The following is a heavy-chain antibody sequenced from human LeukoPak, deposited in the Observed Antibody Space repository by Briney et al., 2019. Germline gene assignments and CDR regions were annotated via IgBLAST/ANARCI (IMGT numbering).Heavy chain of an antibody. D-gene: IGHD3-10*01. Sequence: GGSLRLSCAASGFTFSTHAMSWVRQAPGKGLEWVSAISGSGGSTYYADSVKGRFTISRDNSKNMLYLQMSSLRAEDTAVFHCAKDRNYYGAGSSYFDSWGQGTLVTVSS. CDR2: ISGSGGST. CDR1: GFTFSTHA. CDR3: AKDRNYYGAGSSYFDS. J-gene: IGHJ4*02. V-gene: IGHV3-23*01.